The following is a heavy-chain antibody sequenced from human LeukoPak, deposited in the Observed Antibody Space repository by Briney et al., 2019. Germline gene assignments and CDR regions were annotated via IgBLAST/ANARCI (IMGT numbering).Heavy chain of an antibody. Sequence: GGSLRLSRAASGFTFSSYAMSWVRQAPGKGLEWVSAISGSGGSTYYADSVKGRFTISRDNSKNTLYLQMNSLRAEDTAVYYCAKLSYGSGSLRWFDPWGQGTLVTVSS. D-gene: IGHD3-10*01. J-gene: IGHJ5*02. CDR3: AKLSYGSGSLRWFDP. V-gene: IGHV3-23*01. CDR1: GFTFSSYA. CDR2: ISGSGGST.